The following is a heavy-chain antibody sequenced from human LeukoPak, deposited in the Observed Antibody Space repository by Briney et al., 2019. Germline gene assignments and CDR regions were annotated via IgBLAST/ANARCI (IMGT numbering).Heavy chain of an antibody. Sequence: SETLSLTCAVYGGSFSGYYWSWIRQPPGKGLEWIGEINHSGSTNYNPSLKSRVTISVDTSKNQFSLKLSSVTAADTAVYYCARGAGYAIGHWGQGTLVTVSS. J-gene: IGHJ4*02. D-gene: IGHD5-12*01. V-gene: IGHV4-34*01. CDR3: ARGAGYAIGH. CDR2: INHSGST. CDR1: GGSFSGYY.